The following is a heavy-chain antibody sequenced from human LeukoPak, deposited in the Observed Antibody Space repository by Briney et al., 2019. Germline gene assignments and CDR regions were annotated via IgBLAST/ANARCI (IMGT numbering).Heavy chain of an antibody. Sequence: GGSLRLSCAASGFTFSSYGMHWVRQAPGKGLEWVAVIWYDGSNKYYADSVKGRFTISRDNSKNTLYLQMNSLRAKDTAVYYCARSSAAAAIDYWGQGTLVTVSS. CDR1: GFTFSSYG. CDR3: ARSSAAAAIDY. V-gene: IGHV3-33*01. D-gene: IGHD6-13*01. J-gene: IGHJ4*02. CDR2: IWYDGSNK.